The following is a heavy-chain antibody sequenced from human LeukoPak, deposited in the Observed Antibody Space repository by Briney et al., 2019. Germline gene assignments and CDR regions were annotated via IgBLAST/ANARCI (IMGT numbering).Heavy chain of an antibody. J-gene: IGHJ4*02. V-gene: IGHV3-21*01. CDR3: ARDSGDYPDSCFDY. CDR2: ISSNSNYI. D-gene: IGHD4-17*01. CDR1: GFTFGTYS. Sequence: GGSLRLSCAASGFTFGTYSMNWVRQAPGKGLEWVSSISSNSNYIYYAGSVKGRFTISRDNAKSSLSLQMNSLRAEDTAVYYCARDSGDYPDSCFDYWGQGTLVTVSS.